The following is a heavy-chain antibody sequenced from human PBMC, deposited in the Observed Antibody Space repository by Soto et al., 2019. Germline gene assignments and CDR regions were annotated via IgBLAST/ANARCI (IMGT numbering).Heavy chain of an antibody. CDR3: ATDNPFSSGWSTLWYGV. Sequence: ASVKVSCKVSGYTLTELSMHWVRQAPGKGLEWMGGFDPEDGETIYAQKFQGRVTMTEDTSTDTAYMELSGLRSEDTAVYYCATDNPFSSGWSTLWYGVWGQGTMVTVSS. D-gene: IGHD6-19*01. J-gene: IGHJ3*01. CDR2: FDPEDGET. CDR1: GYTLTELS. V-gene: IGHV1-24*01.